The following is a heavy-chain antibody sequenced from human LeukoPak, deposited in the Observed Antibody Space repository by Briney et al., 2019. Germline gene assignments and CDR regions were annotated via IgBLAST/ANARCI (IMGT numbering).Heavy chain of an antibody. CDR3: ARGAAAGDFDY. V-gene: IGHV3-74*01. D-gene: IGHD6-13*01. Sequence: AGGSLRLSCAASGFTFSSYWMHWVRQAPGKGLVWVSRINSDGSSTSYADSVKGRFTISRDNAKNTLYLQMNSLRAEDTAVYYCARGAAAGDFDYWGQGTLVTVSS. CDR2: INSDGSST. J-gene: IGHJ4*02. CDR1: GFTFSSYW.